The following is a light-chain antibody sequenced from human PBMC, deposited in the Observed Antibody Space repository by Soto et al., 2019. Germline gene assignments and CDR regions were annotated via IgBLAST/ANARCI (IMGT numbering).Light chain of an antibody. J-gene: IGLJ2*01. Sequence: FILTQPHSVSESPGKTVTISCTRSSGSIASSYVQWYQQRPGSAPTTVIYEDNQRPSGVPDRFSGSIDSSSNSASLTISGLKTEDEADYYCQSYDSSNVVFGGGTKVTVL. CDR1: SGSIASSY. CDR3: QSYDSSNVV. V-gene: IGLV6-57*04. CDR2: EDN.